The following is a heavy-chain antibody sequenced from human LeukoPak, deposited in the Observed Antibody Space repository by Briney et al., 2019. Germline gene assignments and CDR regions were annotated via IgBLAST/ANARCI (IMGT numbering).Heavy chain of an antibody. D-gene: IGHD3-10*01. V-gene: IGHV5-10-1*01. CDR3: ASPLKGIGAYGMDV. Sequence: GESLKISCKGSGYTFTTYWIGWVRQMSGKGLEWMGRIDPSDSYTDYSPSFQGHVTISADKSISTAYLQWSSLKASDTAMYYCASPLKGIGAYGMDVWGQGTTVTVSS. J-gene: IGHJ6*02. CDR2: IDPSDSYT. CDR1: GYTFTTYW.